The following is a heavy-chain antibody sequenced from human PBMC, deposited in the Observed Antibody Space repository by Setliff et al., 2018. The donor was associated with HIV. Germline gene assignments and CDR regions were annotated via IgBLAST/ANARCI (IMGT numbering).Heavy chain of an antibody. J-gene: IGHJ5*02. CDR1: GGTFSSYA. V-gene: IGHV1-69*13. CDR2: IIPVFGTT. D-gene: IGHD6-13*01. CDR3: ARGGRIAAARFGLFDP. Sequence: SVKVSCKASGGTFSSYAISWVRQAPGQGLDWMGGIIPVFGTTNYAQKFQGRVTITADESTSTAYMELSSLRSDDTAVYYCARGGRIAAARFGLFDPWGQGTLVTVSS.